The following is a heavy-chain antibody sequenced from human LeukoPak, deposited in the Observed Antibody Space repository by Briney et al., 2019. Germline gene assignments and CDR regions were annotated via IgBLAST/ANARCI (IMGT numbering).Heavy chain of an antibody. CDR3: TTEGGWSFYFDY. V-gene: IGHV3-15*01. J-gene: IGHJ4*02. Sequence: GGSLRLSCAASRFTFNNPWMSWVRQAPGKGLEWVGRIKSKTDGGTPDYAAPVKGRFTISRDDSKNTLYLQMNSLKTEDTAVYYCTTEGGWSFYFDYWGQGTLVTVSS. CDR1: RFTFNNPW. D-gene: IGHD2-15*01. CDR2: IKSKTDGGTP.